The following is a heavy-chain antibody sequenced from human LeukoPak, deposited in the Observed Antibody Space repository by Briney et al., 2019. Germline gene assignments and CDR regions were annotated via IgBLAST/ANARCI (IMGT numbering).Heavy chain of an antibody. Sequence: PGGSLRLSCAASGFTFSSYSMNWVRQAPGKGLEWVSSISSSSSYIYYADSVKGRFTISRDNAKNSLYLQMNSLRAEDTAVYYCVRRRITMVRGIDYWGQGTLVTVSS. D-gene: IGHD3-10*01. CDR1: GFTFSSYS. CDR3: VRRRITMVRGIDY. V-gene: IGHV3-21*01. J-gene: IGHJ4*02. CDR2: ISSSSSYI.